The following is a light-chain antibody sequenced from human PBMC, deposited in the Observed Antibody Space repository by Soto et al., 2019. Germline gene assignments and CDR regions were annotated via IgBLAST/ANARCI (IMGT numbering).Light chain of an antibody. CDR1: HSIGSC. J-gene: IGKJ1*01. V-gene: IGKV1-39*01. CDR3: PQRYSTPPT. CDR2: AAS. Sequence: DIQMTQSPCALSTSVGDRVTITCLASHSIGSCLYCCQQKPGKAPQLLIYAASSLQSGVPSTLSGSGSWTDFTLTIISLLPADFVTYYCPQRYSTPPTFGQGTKVDIK.